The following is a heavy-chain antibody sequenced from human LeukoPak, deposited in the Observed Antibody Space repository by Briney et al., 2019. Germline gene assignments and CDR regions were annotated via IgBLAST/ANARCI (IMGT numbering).Heavy chain of an antibody. Sequence: GGSLRLSCAASGFTFSSYAMHWVRQAPGKGLEWVAVISYDGSNKYYADSVKGRFTISRDNSKNTLYLEMNSLRADDTAVYYCARGTPSSSGWLYYGMDVWGQGTTVTVSS. J-gene: IGHJ6*02. CDR3: ARGTPSSSGWLYYGMDV. D-gene: IGHD6-19*01. CDR1: GFTFSSYA. V-gene: IGHV3-30-3*01. CDR2: ISYDGSNK.